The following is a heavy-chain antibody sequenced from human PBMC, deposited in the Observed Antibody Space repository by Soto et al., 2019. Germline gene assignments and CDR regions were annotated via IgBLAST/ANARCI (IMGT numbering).Heavy chain of an antibody. J-gene: IGHJ4*02. Sequence: TSETLSLTCAVSGGSISSGGYSWSWIRQPPGKGLEWIGYIYHSGSTYYNPSLKSRVTISVDRSKNQFSLKLSSVTAADTAVYYCAREVEYYGSGSSHYFDYWGQGTLVTVSS. CDR2: IYHSGST. CDR3: AREVEYYGSGSSHYFDY. D-gene: IGHD3-10*01. CDR1: GGSISSGGYS. V-gene: IGHV4-30-2*01.